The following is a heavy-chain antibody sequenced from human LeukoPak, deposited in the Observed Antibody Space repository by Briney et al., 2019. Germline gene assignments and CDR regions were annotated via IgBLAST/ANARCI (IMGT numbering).Heavy chain of an antibody. CDR3: ARFQLGISAFDI. J-gene: IGHJ3*02. CDR1: GGSISSYY. CDR2: SYYSGST. D-gene: IGHD7-27*01. V-gene: IGHV4-59*01. Sequence: SETLSLTCSVSGGSISSYYWSWIRQPPGKGLEWIGYSYYSGSTDYNPSLKSRVTISIDTSKNQFSLNLSSVTAADTAVYYCARFQLGISAFDIWGQGTMVTVSS.